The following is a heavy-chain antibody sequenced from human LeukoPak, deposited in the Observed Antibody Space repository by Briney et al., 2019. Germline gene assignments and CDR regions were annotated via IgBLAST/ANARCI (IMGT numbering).Heavy chain of an antibody. CDR3: AKGSSAGRPYYFDY. Sequence: GGSLRLSCAASGFTFNNYVMSWVRQAPGKGLEWVSGIDYSGGATNYADSVKGRFTISRDNSKNTLYLQMNSLRAEDTAMYYCAKGSSAGRPYYFDYWGQGTLVTVSS. V-gene: IGHV3-23*01. J-gene: IGHJ4*02. D-gene: IGHD3-10*01. CDR1: GFTFNNYV. CDR2: IDYSGGAT.